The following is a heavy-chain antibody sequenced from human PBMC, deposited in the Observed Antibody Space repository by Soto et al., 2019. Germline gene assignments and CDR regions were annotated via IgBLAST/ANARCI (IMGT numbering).Heavy chain of an antibody. CDR3: ARQFGTDTAMVTGYYYYMDV. D-gene: IGHD5-18*01. J-gene: IGHJ6*03. Sequence: GESLKISCKGSGYSFTSYWIGWVRQMPGKGLEWMGIIYPGDSDTRYSPSFQGQVTISADKSISTAYLQWSSLKASDTAMYYCARQFGTDTAMVTGYYYYMDVWGKGTTVTVSS. CDR1: GYSFTSYW. CDR2: IYPGDSDT. V-gene: IGHV5-51*01.